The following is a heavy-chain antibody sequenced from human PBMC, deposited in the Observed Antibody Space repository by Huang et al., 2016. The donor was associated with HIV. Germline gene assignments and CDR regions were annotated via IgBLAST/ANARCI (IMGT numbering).Heavy chain of an antibody. CDR3: ARHERWAMVRGVPQWGFDY. J-gene: IGHJ4*02. CDR1: GGSISSSSYY. D-gene: IGHD3-10*01. V-gene: IGHV4-39*01. Sequence: QLQLQESGPGLVKPSETLSLTCTVSGGSISSSSYYWGWIRQPPGKGLEWFGTIYYSGRTYYTPSLKGRVTISVDTSKNQFSLKLSSVTAADTAVYYCARHERWAMVRGVPQWGFDYWGQGTLVTVSS. CDR2: IYYSGRT.